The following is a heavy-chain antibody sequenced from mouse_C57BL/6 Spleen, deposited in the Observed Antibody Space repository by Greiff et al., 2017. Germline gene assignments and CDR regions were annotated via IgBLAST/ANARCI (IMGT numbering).Heavy chain of an antibody. V-gene: IGHV3-6*01. CDR1: GYSITSGYY. CDR3: ARVRSGPHFAY. CDR2: ISYDGSN. Sequence: EVQLQESGPGLVKPSQSLSLTCSVTGYSITSGYYWNWIRQFPGNKLEWMGYISYDGSNNYNPSLKNRISITRDTSKNQFFLKLNSVTTEDTATYYCARVRSGPHFAYWGQGTLVTVSA. J-gene: IGHJ3*01.